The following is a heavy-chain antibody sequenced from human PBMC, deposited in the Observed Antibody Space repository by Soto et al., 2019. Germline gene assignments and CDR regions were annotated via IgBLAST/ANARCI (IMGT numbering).Heavy chain of an antibody. D-gene: IGHD3-22*01. CDR2: INSDGSST. CDR3: ARVGYYYDSSGHPTRAFDI. V-gene: IGHV3-74*01. Sequence: GGSLRLSCAASGFTFSSYWMHWVRQAPGKGLVWVSRINSDGSSTSYADSVKGRFTISRDNAKNTLYLQMNSLRAEDTAVYYCARVGYYYDSSGHPTRAFDIWGQGTMVTVSS. CDR1: GFTFSSYW. J-gene: IGHJ3*02.